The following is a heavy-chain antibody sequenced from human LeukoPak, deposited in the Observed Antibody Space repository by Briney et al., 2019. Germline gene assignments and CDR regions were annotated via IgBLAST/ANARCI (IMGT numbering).Heavy chain of an antibody. CDR1: GFAFSDYS. J-gene: IGHJ4*02. V-gene: IGHV3-21*01. CDR3: ASGGATVWGY. Sequence: GGSLRLSCAGSGFAFSDYSMNWVRQAPGKGLEWVSAITSGSGYIYYADSVRGRFTISRDNAENSVYLQMNSLRVEDTAVYYCASGGATVWGYWGQGALVTVSS. D-gene: IGHD3-16*01. CDR2: ITSGSGYI.